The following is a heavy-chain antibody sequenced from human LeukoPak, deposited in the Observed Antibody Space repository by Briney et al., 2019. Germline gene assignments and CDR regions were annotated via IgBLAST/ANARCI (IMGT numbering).Heavy chain of an antibody. J-gene: IGHJ3*02. CDR1: GYTFTGYY. D-gene: IGHD2-2*01. CDR3: ARVRDIVVVPAAQGAFDI. V-gene: IGHV1-2*02. CDR2: INPNNGGT. Sequence: ASVKVSCKASGYTFTGYYMHWVRQAPGQGLEWMGWINPNNGGTSYAQKFQGRVTMTRDTSISTAYMELSRLRSDDTAVYYCARVRDIVVVPAAQGAFDIWGQGTMVTVSS.